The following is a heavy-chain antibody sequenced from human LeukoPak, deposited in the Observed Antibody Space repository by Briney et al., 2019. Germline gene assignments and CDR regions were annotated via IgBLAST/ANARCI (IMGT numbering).Heavy chain of an antibody. V-gene: IGHV1-24*01. J-gene: IGHJ4*02. CDR2: FDPEDGET. CDR1: GYTLTELS. D-gene: IGHD3-22*01. Sequence: ASVKVSCKVSGYTLTELSMHWVRQAPGKGLEWMGGFDPEDGETIYAQKFQGRVTMTEDTSTDTAYMELSCLRSEDTAVYYCATVRPNYYDSSGTLGYYFDYWGQGTLVTVSS. CDR3: ATVRPNYYDSSGTLGYYFDY.